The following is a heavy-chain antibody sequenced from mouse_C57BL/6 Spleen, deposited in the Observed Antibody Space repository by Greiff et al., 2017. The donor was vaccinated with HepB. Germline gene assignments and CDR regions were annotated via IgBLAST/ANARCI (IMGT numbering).Heavy chain of an antibody. CDR3: ARRDGSGLDY. CDR2: INPSSGYT. V-gene: IGHV1-4*01. J-gene: IGHJ2*01. CDR1: GYTFTSYT. Sequence: VQLQQSGAELARPGASVKMSCKASGYTFTSYTMHWVKQRPGQGLEWIGYINPSSGYTKYNQKFKDKATLTADISSSTAYMQLSSLTSEDSAVYYGARRDGSGLDYWGQGTTLTVSS. D-gene: IGHD3-2*02.